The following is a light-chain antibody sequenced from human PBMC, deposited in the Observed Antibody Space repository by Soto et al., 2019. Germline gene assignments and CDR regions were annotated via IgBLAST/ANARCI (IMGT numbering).Light chain of an antibody. J-gene: IGLJ2*01. Sequence: QSALTQPASASGSPGQSITISCTGTSSDVGGYNYVSWYQQHPGRAPKLMIYDVTNRPSGVSNRFAGSKSGNTASLTISGLQAEDAADYCCTSYTSSSPDVVFGGGTKLTVL. CDR2: DVT. CDR3: TSYTSSSPDVV. CDR1: SSDVGGYNY. V-gene: IGLV2-14*01.